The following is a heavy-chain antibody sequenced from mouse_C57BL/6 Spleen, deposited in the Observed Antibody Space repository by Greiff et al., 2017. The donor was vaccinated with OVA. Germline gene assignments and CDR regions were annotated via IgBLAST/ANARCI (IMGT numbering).Heavy chain of an antibody. CDR1: GYTFTDYE. V-gene: IGHV1-15*01. CDR2: IDPETGGT. CDR3: TRRQLRLRWFAY. J-gene: IGHJ3*01. Sequence: VQLQQSGAELVRPGASVTLSCKASGYTFTDYEMHWVKQTPVHGLEWIGAIDPETGGTAYNQKFKGKAILTADKSSSTAYMELRSLTSEDSAVYYCTRRQLRLRWFAYWGQGTLVTVSA. D-gene: IGHD3-2*02.